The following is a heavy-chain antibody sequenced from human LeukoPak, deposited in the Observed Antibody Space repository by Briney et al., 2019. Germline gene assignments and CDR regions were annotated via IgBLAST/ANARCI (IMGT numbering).Heavy chain of an antibody. CDR2: FSGSGGRT. Sequence: GGSLRLSCAASGFTFSSYGMSWVRQAPGKGLEWVSVFSGSGGRTYHADSVKGRFTISRDNAKNSLYLQMNSLRAEDTAVYYCARAKRNGFDIWGQGTMVTVSS. V-gene: IGHV3-23*01. CDR3: ARAKRNGFDI. J-gene: IGHJ3*02. CDR1: GFTFSSYG.